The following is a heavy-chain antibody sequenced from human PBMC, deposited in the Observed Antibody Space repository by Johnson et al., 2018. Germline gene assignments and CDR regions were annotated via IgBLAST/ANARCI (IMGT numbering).Heavy chain of an antibody. CDR3: TTAPTEESFGGVIVIGDYYYYGMDV. CDR1: GFTFSNAW. Sequence: EVQLVESGGGLVQPGGSLRLSCAASGFTFSNAWMNWVRQAPGKGLEWVGRIKSKTDGGTTDYAAPVKGRFTISRDDSKNTLYLKMNSLKTEDTAVYYGTTAPTEESFGGVIVIGDYYYYGMDVWGQGTTVTVSS. V-gene: IGHV3-15*07. J-gene: IGHJ6*02. CDR2: IKSKTDGGTT. D-gene: IGHD3-16*02.